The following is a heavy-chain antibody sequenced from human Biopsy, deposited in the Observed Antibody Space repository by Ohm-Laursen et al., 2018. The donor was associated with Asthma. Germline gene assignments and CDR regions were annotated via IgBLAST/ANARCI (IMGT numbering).Heavy chain of an antibody. Sequence: TLSLTCTVSYCSITSGGYYWTRIRQHPGKGLEWIGFIYYSGSTYYNPSLKSRVSISIDTSKNQFSLKLSSVTAADTAVYYCARAQDYYDSRGYYRSFDYWGQGTLVTVSS. CDR1: YCSITSGGYY. CDR3: ARAQDYYDSRGYYRSFDY. CDR2: IYYSGST. D-gene: IGHD3-22*01. V-gene: IGHV4-31*03. J-gene: IGHJ4*02.